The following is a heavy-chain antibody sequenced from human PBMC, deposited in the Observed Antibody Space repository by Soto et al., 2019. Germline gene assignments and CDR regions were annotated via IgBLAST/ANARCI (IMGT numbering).Heavy chain of an antibody. V-gene: IGHV1-3*04. Sequence: DSVQVSCKASGYTFTSYSIHWVRQAPGQGLEWIGWINTDNGDAKYSQKFQGRVTVTRDTSATTAYMEVSSLRSEDTAVYYCARDQGSVVDWGLGTLVTVSS. CDR2: INTDNGDA. CDR3: ARDQGSVVD. D-gene: IGHD6-6*01. J-gene: IGHJ1*01. CDR1: GYTFTSYS.